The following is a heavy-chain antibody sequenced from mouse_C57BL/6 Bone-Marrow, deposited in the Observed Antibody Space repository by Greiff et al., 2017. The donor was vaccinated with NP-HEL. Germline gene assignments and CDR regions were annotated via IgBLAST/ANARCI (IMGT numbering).Heavy chain of an antibody. D-gene: IGHD2-3*01. V-gene: IGHV5-9-1*02. CDR3: TRDRGYYIAY. Sequence: EVQRVESGEGLVKPGGSLKLSCAASGFTFSSYAMSWVRQTPEKRLEWVAYISRGGDYIYDAATLKGRFTISKDNARNTLYLQMSSLKSEDTAMYYCTRDRGYYIAYWGQGTLVTVSA. CDR2: ISRGGDYI. J-gene: IGHJ3*01. CDR1: GFTFSSYA.